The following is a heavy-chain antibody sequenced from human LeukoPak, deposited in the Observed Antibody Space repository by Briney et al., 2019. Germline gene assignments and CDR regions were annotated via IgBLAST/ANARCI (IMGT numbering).Heavy chain of an antibody. Sequence: GGSLRLSCAASGFTFSSYSMNWVRQAPGKGLEWVSSISSSSTYMYYADSVKGRFTISRDNAKNSLYLQMNSLRAEDTAVYYCARTDRQYSGGTEDYWGQGTLVTVSS. D-gene: IGHD5-12*01. CDR2: ISSSSTYM. J-gene: IGHJ4*02. CDR3: ARTDRQYSGGTEDY. CDR1: GFTFSSYS. V-gene: IGHV3-21*01.